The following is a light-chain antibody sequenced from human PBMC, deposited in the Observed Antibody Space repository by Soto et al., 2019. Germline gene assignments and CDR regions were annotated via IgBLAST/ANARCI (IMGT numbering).Light chain of an antibody. J-gene: IGKJ1*01. V-gene: IGKV1-5*03. CDR1: QNINSW. CDR2: KAS. CDR3: QQYSTYPAWT. Sequence: DIQMTQSPSTLPASVGDRVTITCRASQNINSWLAWYQQKPGKSHKLLIYKASSLKSGVPSRFSGSGSGTEFIFTISSLQPEDFATYYCQQYSTYPAWTFGQGTKVEIK.